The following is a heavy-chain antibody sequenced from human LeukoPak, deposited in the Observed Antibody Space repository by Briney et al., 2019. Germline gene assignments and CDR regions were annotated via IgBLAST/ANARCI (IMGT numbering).Heavy chain of an antibody. CDR1: GGSISSHY. CDR3: ARTYYDILTGYPGWYFDY. CDR2: IYYSGST. D-gene: IGHD3-9*01. Sequence: SETLSLTCTVSGGSISSHYWSWIRQPPGKGLEWIGYIYYSGSTNYNPSLKSRVTISVDTSKNQFSLKLSSVTAADTAVYYCARTYYDILTGYPGWYFDYWGQGTLVTVSS. V-gene: IGHV4-59*11. J-gene: IGHJ4*02.